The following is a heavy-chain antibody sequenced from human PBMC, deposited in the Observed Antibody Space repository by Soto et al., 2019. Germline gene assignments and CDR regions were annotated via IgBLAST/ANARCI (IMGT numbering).Heavy chain of an antibody. J-gene: IGHJ3*02. CDR2: ISSSSSYI. CDR3: ARDFAYYYDSSGYFPFNI. CDR1: GFTFSSYS. Sequence: SGGSLRLSCAASGFTFSSYSMNWVRQAPGKGLEWVSSISSSSSYIYYADSVKGRFTISRDNAKNSLYLQMNSLRAEDTAVYYCARDFAYYYDSSGYFPFNIWGQGTMVTVSS. V-gene: IGHV3-21*01. D-gene: IGHD3-22*01.